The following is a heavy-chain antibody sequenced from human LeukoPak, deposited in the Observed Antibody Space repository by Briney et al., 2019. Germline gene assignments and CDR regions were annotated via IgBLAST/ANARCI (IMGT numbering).Heavy chain of an antibody. CDR1: GGSISSSSYY. D-gene: IGHD5-18*01. CDR2: IYYSGST. Sequence: VKPSETLSLTCTVSGGSISSSSYYWGWIRQPPGKGLEWIGSIYYSGSTYYNPSLKSRVTISVDTSKNQFSLKLSSVTAADTAVYYCAREDTAMVREKFDYWGQGTLVTVSS. CDR3: AREDTAMVREKFDY. V-gene: IGHV4-39*02. J-gene: IGHJ4*02.